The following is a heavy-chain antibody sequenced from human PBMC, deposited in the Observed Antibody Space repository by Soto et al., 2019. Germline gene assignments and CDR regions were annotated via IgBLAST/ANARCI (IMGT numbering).Heavy chain of an antibody. CDR1: GFTFSSYG. Sequence: PGGSLRLSCAASGFTFSSYGMHWVRQAPGKGLEWVAVISYDGSNKYYADSVKGRFTISRDNSKNTLYLQMNSLRAEDTAVYYCAKALLRYFGWLPPFDYWGQGTLVTVS. D-gene: IGHD3-9*01. V-gene: IGHV3-30*18. CDR2: ISYDGSNK. J-gene: IGHJ4*02. CDR3: AKALLRYFGWLPPFDY.